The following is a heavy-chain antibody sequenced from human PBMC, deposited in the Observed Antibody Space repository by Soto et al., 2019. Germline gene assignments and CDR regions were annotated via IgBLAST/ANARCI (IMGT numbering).Heavy chain of an antibody. CDR2: IYDSGST. Sequence: ASETLSLTCTVSGGSISSGGYSWNWIRQHPGKGLEWIGYIYDSGSTYYNPSLKSRLTISVDTSKNQFSLNLSSVTAADTAVYYCARDSGKTRGYSFGFLFWGQGTLVTVSS. D-gene: IGHD5-18*01. CDR3: ARDSGKTRGYSFGFLF. CDR1: GGSISSGGYS. V-gene: IGHV4-31*03. J-gene: IGHJ4*02.